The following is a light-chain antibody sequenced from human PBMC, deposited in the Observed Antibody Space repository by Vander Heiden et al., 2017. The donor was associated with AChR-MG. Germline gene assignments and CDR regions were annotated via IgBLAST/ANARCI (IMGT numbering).Light chain of an antibody. CDR2: EVD. Sequence: QSALTQPPSASGSPGQSITISCSGTHYDYVSWYQQHPGTAPKLLIYEVDKRPSGVPGRFSGSKSGNTATLTVSGLLAEDEADYYCTSYAGNSNYVFGSGTRVTVL. CDR1: HYDY. J-gene: IGLJ1*01. V-gene: IGLV2-8*01. CDR3: TSYAGNSNYV.